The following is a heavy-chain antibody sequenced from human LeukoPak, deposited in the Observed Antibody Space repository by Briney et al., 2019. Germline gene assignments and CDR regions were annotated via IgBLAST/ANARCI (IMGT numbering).Heavy chain of an antibody. Sequence: GGSLRLSCAASGFTFRSYSMNWVRQAPGKGLEWVSSISSSSSYIYYADSVKGRFTISRDNAKNSLYLQMNSLRAEDTAVYYCARDRGIGSSSWYPLEYWGQGTLVTGSS. D-gene: IGHD6-13*01. CDR3: ARDRGIGSSSWYPLEY. V-gene: IGHV3-21*01. CDR1: GFTFRSYS. CDR2: ISSSSSYI. J-gene: IGHJ4*02.